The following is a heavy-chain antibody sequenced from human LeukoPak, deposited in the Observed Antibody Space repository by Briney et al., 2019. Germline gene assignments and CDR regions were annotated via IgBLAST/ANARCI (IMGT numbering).Heavy chain of an antibody. Sequence: PGGSLRLSCAASGFTFSSYAMHWVRQAPGKGLEWVAVISYDGSSKYYADSVKGRFTISRDNSKNMLYLQMDSLRAEDTALYYCAKGSGINHYHWIDPWGQGTLVTVSS. CDR3: AKGSGINHYHWIDP. CDR1: GFTFSSYA. J-gene: IGHJ5*02. V-gene: IGHV3-30-3*01. D-gene: IGHD1-14*01. CDR2: ISYDGSSK.